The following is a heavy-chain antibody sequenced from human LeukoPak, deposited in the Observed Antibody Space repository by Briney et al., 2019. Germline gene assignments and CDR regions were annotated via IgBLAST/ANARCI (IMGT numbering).Heavy chain of an antibody. Sequence: GGSLRLSCAASGFTFSGYSMNWVRQAPGKGLEWVSSISSSSSYIYYADSVKGRFTISRDNAKNSLYLQMNSLRAEDTAVYYCARDRGYYYDSSGYYDWGQGTLVTVSS. V-gene: IGHV3-21*01. D-gene: IGHD3-22*01. CDR1: GFTFSGYS. J-gene: IGHJ4*02. CDR2: ISSSSSYI. CDR3: ARDRGYYYDSSGYYD.